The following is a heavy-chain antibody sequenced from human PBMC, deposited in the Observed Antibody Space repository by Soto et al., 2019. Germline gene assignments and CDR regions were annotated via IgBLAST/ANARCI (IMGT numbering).Heavy chain of an antibody. V-gene: IGHV4-30-4*01. CDR1: GGSVSIGDYL. Sequence: VQLQESGPGLVTPSQTLSLTCTVFGGSVSIGDYLWSWIRQRPGKGLEWIGYIHDSGNTYYNPSLKSRVTISLDTSKNQFSLKMTAMTAADTAVYFCARARGGDSGDYASLFDRWGQGNLVTVSS. J-gene: IGHJ5*02. CDR2: IHDSGNT. CDR3: ARARGGDSGDYASLFDR. D-gene: IGHD4-17*01.